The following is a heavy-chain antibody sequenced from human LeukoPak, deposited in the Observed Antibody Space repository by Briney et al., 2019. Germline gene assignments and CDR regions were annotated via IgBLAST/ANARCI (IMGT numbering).Heavy chain of an antibody. D-gene: IGHD2-15*01. J-gene: IGHJ5*02. CDR2: INPNSGGT. CDR3: ARTGYCSGGSCLNWFDP. Sequence: ASVKVSCKASGYTFTSYYMHWVRQAPGQGLEWMGWINPNSGGTNYAQKFQGRVTMTRDTSISTAYMELSRLRSDDTAVYYCARTGYCSGGSCLNWFDPWGQGTLVTVSS. CDR1: GYTFTSYY. V-gene: IGHV1-2*02.